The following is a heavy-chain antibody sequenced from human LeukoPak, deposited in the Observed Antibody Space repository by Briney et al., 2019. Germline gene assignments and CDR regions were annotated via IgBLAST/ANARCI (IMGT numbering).Heavy chain of an antibody. V-gene: IGHV4-59*01. CDR2: IYYSGST. Sequence: SETLSLTCTVSGGSISSYYWSWIWQPPGKGLEWIGYIYYSGSTNYNPSLKSRVTISVDTSKNQFSLKLSSVTAADTAVYYCARGGYDFWSGYYVYYFDYWGQGTLVTVSS. CDR1: GGSISSYY. J-gene: IGHJ4*02. D-gene: IGHD3-3*01. CDR3: ARGGYDFWSGYYVYYFDY.